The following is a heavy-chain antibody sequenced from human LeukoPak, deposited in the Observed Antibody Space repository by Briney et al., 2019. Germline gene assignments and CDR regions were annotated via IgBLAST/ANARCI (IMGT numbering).Heavy chain of an antibody. V-gene: IGHV4-39*01. CDR1: GGSISSSSYY. CDR3: ARAGYCSSTSCHD. J-gene: IGHJ4*02. Sequence: SETLSLTCTVSGGSISSSSYYWGWIRQPPGKGLEWIGSIYYSGSTYYNPSLKSRVTISVDTSKNQFSLKLSSVTAADTAVYYCARAGYCSSTSCHDWGQGTLVTVSS. D-gene: IGHD2-2*01. CDR2: IYYSGST.